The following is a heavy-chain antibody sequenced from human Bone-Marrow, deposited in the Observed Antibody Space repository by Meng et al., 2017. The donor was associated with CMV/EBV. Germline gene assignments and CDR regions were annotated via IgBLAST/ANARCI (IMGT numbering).Heavy chain of an antibody. V-gene: IGHV3-21*06. Sequence: GGSLRLSCAASGFTFSRHSMNWVRQAPGKGLEWVSSISSSGTYIYYADSVKGRFTISRDNAKNSLYLQMDSLRAEDTAVYYCARYDYGGNLNFDYWGQGTLVTVSS. D-gene: IGHD4-23*01. J-gene: IGHJ4*02. CDR1: GFTFSRHS. CDR3: ARYDYGGNLNFDY. CDR2: ISSSGTYI.